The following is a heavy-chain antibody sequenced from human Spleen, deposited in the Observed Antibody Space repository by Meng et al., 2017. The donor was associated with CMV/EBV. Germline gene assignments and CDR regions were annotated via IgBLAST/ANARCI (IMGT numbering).Heavy chain of an antibody. D-gene: IGHD1-1*01. CDR1: GYSFATNW. CDR3: ARRREVPLANWHFDR. Sequence: SGYSFATNWIGWVRQMPGKGLEWMGIIYPGDSDTKYSPSFQGQVTISADKSINIAYLQWNSLKASDTAVYYCARRREVPLANWHFDRWGRGTLVTVSS. CDR2: IYPGDSDT. J-gene: IGHJ2*01. V-gene: IGHV5-51*01.